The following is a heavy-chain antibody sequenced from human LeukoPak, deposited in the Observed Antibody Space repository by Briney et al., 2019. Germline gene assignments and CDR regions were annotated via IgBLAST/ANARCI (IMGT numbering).Heavy chain of an antibody. CDR2: IRLDGSNQ. CDR3: AKDQDGYIYNRFDY. V-gene: IGHV3-30*02. CDR1: GFIFSIYG. D-gene: IGHD5-24*01. Sequence: GGSLRLSCAASGFIFSIYGLHLVRQAPGKGLEWVAFIRLDGSNQYYADSVKGRFTISRDNSRNTLYLQMNSLRPEDTAVYYCAKDQDGYIYNRFDYWGQGSLVTVSS. J-gene: IGHJ4*02.